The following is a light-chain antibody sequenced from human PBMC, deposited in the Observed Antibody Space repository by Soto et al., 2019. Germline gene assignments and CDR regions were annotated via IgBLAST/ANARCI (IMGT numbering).Light chain of an antibody. Sequence: QSALTLPASVSGSPGQSITISCTGTSSDVGGYNYVSWYQQHPGKAPKLMIYDDSNRPSGVSNRFSGSKSGNTASLTISGRQAEDEADYYCSSYSSSSTLVFGGGTKVTVL. CDR2: DDS. J-gene: IGLJ2*01. CDR1: SSDVGGYNY. CDR3: SSYSSSSTLV. V-gene: IGLV2-14*01.